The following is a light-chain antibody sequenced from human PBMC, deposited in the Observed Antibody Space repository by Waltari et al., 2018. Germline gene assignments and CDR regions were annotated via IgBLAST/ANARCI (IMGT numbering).Light chain of an antibody. CDR2: QDN. V-gene: IGLV3-1*01. CDR3: QAWDSTTAV. Sequence: SFELTPSPSVSVSLGQTATITCPGDKLGVEYASWYKQKPGQSPVLVVYQDNRRPSWIPERFSGSNSGSTATLIISGTQAMDEADYYCQAWDSTTAVFGGGTKLTVL. J-gene: IGLJ2*01. CDR1: KLGVEY.